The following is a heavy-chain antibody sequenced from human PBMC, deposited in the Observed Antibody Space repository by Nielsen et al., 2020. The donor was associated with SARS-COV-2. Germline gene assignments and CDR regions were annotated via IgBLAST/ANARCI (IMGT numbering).Heavy chain of an antibody. J-gene: IGHJ5*02. CDR1: GGSVSSGSYY. CDR2: IYYSGST. D-gene: IGHD3-3*01. CDR3: ARPYAPLRFPHWGDWFDP. V-gene: IGHV4-61*01. Sequence: SEILSLTCTVSGGSVSSGSYYWSWIRQPPGKGLEWIGYIYYSGSTNYNPSLKSRVTISVDTSKNQFSLKLSSVTAADTAVYYCARPYAPLRFPHWGDWFDPWGQGTLVTVSS.